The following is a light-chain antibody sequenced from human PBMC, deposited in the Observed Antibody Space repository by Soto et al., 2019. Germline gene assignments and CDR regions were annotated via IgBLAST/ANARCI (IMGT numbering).Light chain of an antibody. Sequence: IQLTQSPSSLSASLGDRVTITCRASQSISNWLAWFQHKPGKAPKLLIYDGSKLESGVPSRFSGSGSGTESMLTISSLQPDDFATYYCQQYNSYAITFGQGTRLEIK. CDR2: DGS. J-gene: IGKJ5*01. V-gene: IGKV1-5*01. CDR3: QQYNSYAIT. CDR1: QSISNW.